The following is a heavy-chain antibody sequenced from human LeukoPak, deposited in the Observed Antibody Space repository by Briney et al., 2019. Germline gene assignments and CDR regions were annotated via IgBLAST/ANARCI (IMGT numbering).Heavy chain of an antibody. CDR1: GYTFTGHY. V-gene: IGHV1-2*02. Sequence: ASVKVSCKASGYTFTGHYMHWVRQAPGQGFEWMGWINPNSGGTNYAQKFQGRVTMTRDTSISTAYMELSRLRSDDTAVYYCARGAGYDFWSGYYLDYWGQGTLVTVSS. D-gene: IGHD3-3*01. J-gene: IGHJ4*02. CDR2: INPNSGGT. CDR3: ARGAGYDFWSGYYLDY.